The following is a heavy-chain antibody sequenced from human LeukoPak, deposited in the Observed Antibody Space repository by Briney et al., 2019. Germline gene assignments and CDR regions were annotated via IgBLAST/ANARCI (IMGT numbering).Heavy chain of an antibody. J-gene: IGHJ4*02. D-gene: IGHD3-22*01. CDR1: GFTFSSYW. CDR2: INSDGSST. CDR3: ARVKDSSGYGTDLDY. Sequence: GGSLRLSCAASGFTFSSYWMHWVRQAPGKGLVWVSRINSDGSSTSYADSVKGRFTISRDNAKNSLYLQMNSLRAKDTAVYYCARVKDSSGYGTDLDYWGQGTLVTVSS. V-gene: IGHV3-74*01.